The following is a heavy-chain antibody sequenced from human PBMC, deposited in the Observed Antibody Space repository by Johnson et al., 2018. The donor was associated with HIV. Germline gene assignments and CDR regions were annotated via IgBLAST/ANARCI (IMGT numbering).Heavy chain of an antibody. CDR1: GFTFSGYW. J-gene: IGHJ3*02. CDR2: IKQGGSEK. D-gene: IGHD1-1*01. Sequence: VQLVESGGGLVQPGRSLRLSCVASGFTFSGYWMTWVRQAPGKGLEWVANIKQGGSEKYYVDSVKGRFTISRDNAKKSLYLQMNSLRAEDTAVYYCARDGSNFGAFDIWGQGTMVTVSS. CDR3: ARDGSNFGAFDI. V-gene: IGHV3-7*01.